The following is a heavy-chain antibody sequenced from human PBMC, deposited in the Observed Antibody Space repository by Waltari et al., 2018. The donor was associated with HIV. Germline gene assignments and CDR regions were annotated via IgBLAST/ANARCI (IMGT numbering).Heavy chain of an antibody. J-gene: IGHJ5*02. D-gene: IGHD3-9*01. CDR2: IIPILGIA. V-gene: IGHV1-69*04. CDR3: ASGTYYDILSNNWFDP. CDR1: GGTFSSYA. Sequence: QVQLVQSGAEVKKPGSSVKVSCKASGGTFSSYAISWVRQAPGQGLEWMGRIIPILGIANYAQKFQGRVTITADKSTSTAYMELSSLRSEDTAVYYCASGTYYDILSNNWFDPWGQGTLVTVSS.